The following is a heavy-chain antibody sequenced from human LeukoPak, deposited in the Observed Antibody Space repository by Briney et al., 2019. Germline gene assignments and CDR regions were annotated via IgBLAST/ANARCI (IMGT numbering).Heavy chain of an antibody. D-gene: IGHD3-10*01. CDR1: DDSISDYY. Sequence: SETLSLTCTVSDDSISDYYRGWIRQPPGKGLEWIGRIYTSGSTNYNPSLKSRVTMSVDTSKNQFSLKLSSVTAADTAVYYCAREGSGPYGSGSSEHWGQGTLVTVSS. V-gene: IGHV4-4*07. CDR2: IYTSGST. J-gene: IGHJ1*01. CDR3: AREGSGPYGSGSSEH.